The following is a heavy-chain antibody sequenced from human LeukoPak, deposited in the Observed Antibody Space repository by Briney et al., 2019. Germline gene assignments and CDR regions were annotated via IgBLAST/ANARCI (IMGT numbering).Heavy chain of an antibody. D-gene: IGHD2-15*01. CDR1: GGTFSSYA. Sequence: GASVKVSCKASGGTFSSYAISWVRQAPGQGLEWMGGIIPIFGTTNYAQKLQGRVTITADESTSTAYMELSSLRSEDTAVYYCARAMVVAATPVAFDIWGQGTMVTVSS. CDR3: ARAMVVAATPVAFDI. J-gene: IGHJ3*02. CDR2: IIPIFGTT. V-gene: IGHV1-69*13.